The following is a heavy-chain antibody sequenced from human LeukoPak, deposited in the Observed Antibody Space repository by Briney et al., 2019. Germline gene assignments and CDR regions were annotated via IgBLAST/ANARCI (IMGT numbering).Heavy chain of an antibody. J-gene: IGHJ5*02. CDR2: IIPILGIT. Sequence: GASVKVSCKASGGTFSSYAISWVRQAPGQGLEWMGRIIPILGITNYAQKFQGRVTMTRDTSTSTVYMELSSLRSEDTAVYYCARAPIAAAGNYWFDPWGQGTLVTVSS. V-gene: IGHV1-69*04. CDR1: GGTFSSYA. D-gene: IGHD6-13*01. CDR3: ARAPIAAAGNYWFDP.